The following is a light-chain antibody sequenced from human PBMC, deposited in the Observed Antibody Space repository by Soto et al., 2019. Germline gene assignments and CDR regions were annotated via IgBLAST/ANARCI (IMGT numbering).Light chain of an antibody. CDR1: QSVSSHF. Sequence: IVVTQSPRALSRSPGDRATLSCRASQSVSSHFLAWYQQKPGQAPRLLIHGTSSRATGIPDRFSGSGSGTDFTLTISSLEHEDFAVYYRQHFGSSLRTFGQGTKVDIK. J-gene: IGKJ1*01. V-gene: IGKV3-20*01. CDR2: GTS. CDR3: QHFGSSLRT.